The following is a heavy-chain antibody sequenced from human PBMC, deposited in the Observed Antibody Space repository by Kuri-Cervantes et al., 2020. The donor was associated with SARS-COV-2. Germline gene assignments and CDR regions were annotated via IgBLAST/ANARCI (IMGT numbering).Heavy chain of an antibody. CDR2: ISPSGGNT. CDR3: ARPVGASLRTDV. J-gene: IGHJ4*02. CDR1: GYTFTDYY. D-gene: IGHD1-26*01. V-gene: IGHV1-46*01. Sequence: ASVKVSCKASGYTFTDYYMHWVRQAPGQGLEWMGIISPSGGNTTYAQKFQGRVTMTRDTSTSTVYMELSSLGSEDTAVYYCARPVGASLRTDVWGQGTLVTVSS.